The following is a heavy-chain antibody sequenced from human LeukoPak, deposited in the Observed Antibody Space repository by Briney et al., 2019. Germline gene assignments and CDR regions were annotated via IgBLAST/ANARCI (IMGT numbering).Heavy chain of an antibody. D-gene: IGHD1-26*01. CDR3: ARAREWEPYYYYYYMDV. CDR2: ISWNSGSI. Sequence: GGSLRLSCAASGFTFDDYAMHWVRQAPGKGLEWVSGISWNSGSIGYADSVKGRFTISRDNAKNSLYLQMNSLRAEDTALYYCARAREWEPYYYYYYMDVWGEGTTVTVSS. CDR1: GFTFDDYA. J-gene: IGHJ6*03. V-gene: IGHV3-9*01.